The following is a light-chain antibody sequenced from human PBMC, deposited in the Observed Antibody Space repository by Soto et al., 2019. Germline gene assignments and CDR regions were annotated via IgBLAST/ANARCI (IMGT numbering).Light chain of an antibody. J-gene: IGKJ1*01. CDR3: QQYGTSPQT. V-gene: IGKV3-20*01. Sequence: EIVLTQSPRTLSLSPGERATLSVSASQSVSSNYLAWYQQKPGQAPRLLIYGASSSATGIPDRFSGSGSGTDFTLTISRLEPEDFALYYCQQYGTSPQTFGQGTKVDNK. CDR1: QSVSSNY. CDR2: GAS.